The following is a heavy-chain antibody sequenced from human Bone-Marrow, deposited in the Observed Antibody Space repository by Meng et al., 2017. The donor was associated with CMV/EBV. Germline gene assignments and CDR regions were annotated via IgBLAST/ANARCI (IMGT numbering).Heavy chain of an antibody. Sequence: ASVKVSCKTSGYNFTSFDINWVRQATGQGLEWMGWMNPNSGITGYAQKFQGRVTMTRNTSISTAYMELSSLRSEDTAVYYCTRGLGDSSWYDQGDYWGQGTLVTVSS. CDR1: GYNFTSFD. CDR2: MNPNSGIT. V-gene: IGHV1-8*01. D-gene: IGHD6-13*01. CDR3: TRGLGDSSWYDQGDY. J-gene: IGHJ4*02.